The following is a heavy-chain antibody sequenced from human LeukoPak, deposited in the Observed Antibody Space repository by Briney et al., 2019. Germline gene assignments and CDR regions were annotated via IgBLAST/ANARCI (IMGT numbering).Heavy chain of an antibody. CDR2: IYTSGST. CDR1: GGSISSYY. J-gene: IGHJ6*03. V-gene: IGHV4-4*07. Sequence: SETLSLTCTVSGGSISSYYWSWIRQPAGKGLEWIGRIYTSGSTNYNPSLKSRVTMSVDTSKNQFSLKLSSVTAADTAVYYCARAHYGAYLQAPYYYMDVWGKGTTVTVSS. CDR3: ARAHYGAYLQAPYYYMDV. D-gene: IGHD4-17*01.